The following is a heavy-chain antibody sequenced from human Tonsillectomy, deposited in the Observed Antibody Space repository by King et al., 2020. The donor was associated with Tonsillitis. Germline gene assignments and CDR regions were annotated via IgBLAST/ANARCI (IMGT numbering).Heavy chain of an antibody. CDR3: ARDLGEWELYYYYYGLDV. CDR2: ISAYNGNT. Sequence: QLVQSGAEVKKPGASVKVACKASGYTFTSYGISWVRQAPGQGLEWMGWISAYNGNTNYAQKLQGRVTMTTDTSTSTAYMEVRSLRYDDTAVYYCARDLGEWELYYYYYGLDVWGQGTTVTVSS. CDR1: GYTFTSYG. D-gene: IGHD3-16*01. J-gene: IGHJ6*02. V-gene: IGHV1-18*04.